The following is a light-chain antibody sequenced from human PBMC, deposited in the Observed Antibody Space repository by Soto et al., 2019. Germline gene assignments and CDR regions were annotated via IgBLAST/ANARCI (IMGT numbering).Light chain of an antibody. Sequence: DIVMTQAPLSSPVTIGQRASISCRSSHSLVHRDGNTYLNWLQHRPGQPPRLLLYIVSRRFSGVPDKFSGSGAGTDFTLTISRVEPEDVGFYYCMQATEFPQVTFGQGTRLEIK. J-gene: IGKJ5*01. V-gene: IGKV2-24*01. CDR3: MQATEFPQVT. CDR2: IVS. CDR1: HSLVHRDGNTY.